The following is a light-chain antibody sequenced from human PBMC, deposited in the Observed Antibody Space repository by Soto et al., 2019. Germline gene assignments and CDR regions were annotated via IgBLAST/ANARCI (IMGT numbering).Light chain of an antibody. J-gene: IGLJ2*01. CDR1: MLDVGAYNL. Sequence: QSALTQPASVSGAPGQSSTISCAGTMLDVGAYNLVSWYQQHPGRAPHLIIYEVRNRPSCISFRFSVSKSGNTASLTISGSQAEDEADYYCSSYTSNSSLIFGGGTKLTVL. CDR3: SSYTSNSSLI. CDR2: EVR. V-gene: IGLV2-14*01.